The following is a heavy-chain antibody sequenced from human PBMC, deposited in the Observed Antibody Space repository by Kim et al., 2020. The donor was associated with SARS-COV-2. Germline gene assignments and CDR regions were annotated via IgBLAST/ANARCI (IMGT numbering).Heavy chain of an antibody. CDR3: ARDRGQWELLPGWFDP. CDR2: IYYSGST. Sequence: SETLSLTCTVSGGSISSYYWSWIRQPPGKGLEWIGYIYYSGSTNYNPSLKSRVTISVDTSKNQFSLKLSSVTAADTAVYYCARDRGQWELLPGWFDPWGQGTLVTVSS. V-gene: IGHV4-59*01. CDR1: GGSISSYY. D-gene: IGHD1-26*01. J-gene: IGHJ5*02.